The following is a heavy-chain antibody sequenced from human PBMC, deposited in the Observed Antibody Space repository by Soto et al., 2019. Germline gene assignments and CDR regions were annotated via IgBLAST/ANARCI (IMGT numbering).Heavy chain of an antibody. CDR3: ARGNYGSGNYSWRAALGY. J-gene: IGHJ4*02. V-gene: IGHV3-30-3*01. CDR1: GFMFSSYA. Sequence: GGSLRLSCAASGFMFSSYAMHWVRQAPGKGLEWVAVISYDGSNKYYADSVKGRFTISRDNSKNTLYLQINSLRPEDTAVYHCARGNYGSGNYSWRAALGYWGQGT. CDR2: ISYDGSNK. D-gene: IGHD3-10*01.